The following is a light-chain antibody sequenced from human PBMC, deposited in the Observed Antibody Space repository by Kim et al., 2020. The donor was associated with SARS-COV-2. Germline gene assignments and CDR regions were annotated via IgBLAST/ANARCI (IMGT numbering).Light chain of an antibody. V-gene: IGKV3-11*01. J-gene: IGKJ5*01. CDR1: QSVSSY. CDR2: DAS. Sequence: PGDRATLSCRASQSVSSYLAWYQQRPGQAPRLLIYDASNRATGIPARFSGSGSGTDFTLTISSLEPEDFGVYYCQQRSNWPPVTFGQGTRLEIK. CDR3: QQRSNWPPVT.